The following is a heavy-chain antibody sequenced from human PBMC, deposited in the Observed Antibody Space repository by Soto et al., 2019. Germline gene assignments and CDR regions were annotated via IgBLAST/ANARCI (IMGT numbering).Heavy chain of an antibody. CDR1: GGSLDYYY. D-gene: IGHD6-13*01. CDR3: ARDSTSWFPYYGIDV. J-gene: IGHJ6*02. CDR2: ISDSGST. V-gene: IGHV4-59*01. Sequence: PSDTLDLTCTVSGGSLDYYYWTWIRQTPGKGLEWIGYISDSGSTKYNPSLRSRVTISVDTSKNQFSLKLNSVNAADTAVYFCARDSTSWFPYYGIDVWGQGTTVTVSS.